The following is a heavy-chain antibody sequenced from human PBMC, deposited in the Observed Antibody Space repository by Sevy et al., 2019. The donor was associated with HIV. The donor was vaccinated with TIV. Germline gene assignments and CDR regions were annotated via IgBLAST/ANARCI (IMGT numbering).Heavy chain of an antibody. J-gene: IGHJ6*02. CDR1: GYTFTSYG. D-gene: IGHD6-13*01. CDR3: ARAYSSSWRYYYYGMDV. Sequence: ASVKVSCKASGYTFTSYGISWVRQAPGQGLEWMGWISAYNGNTNYAQKLQGRVTMTTDTSTSTDYMELRSLRSDDTAVYYCARAYSSSWRYYYYGMDVWGQGTTVTVSS. CDR2: ISAYNGNT. V-gene: IGHV1-18*01.